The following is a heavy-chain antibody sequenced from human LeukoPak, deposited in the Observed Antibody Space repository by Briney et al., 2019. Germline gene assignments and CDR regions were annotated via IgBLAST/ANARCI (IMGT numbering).Heavy chain of an antibody. J-gene: IGHJ6*03. CDR3: ARDGAHKNHYYSYYYMDV. CDR1: GGSISSYY. Sequence: PSETLSLTCTVSGGSISSYYWSWIRQPPGKGLEWIGYFYYSGSTNYNPSLKSRVTISLDTSKNQFSLKLSSVTAADTAVYYCARDGAHKNHYYSYYYMDVWGKGTTVTVSS. V-gene: IGHV4-59*01. CDR2: FYYSGST. D-gene: IGHD3-16*01.